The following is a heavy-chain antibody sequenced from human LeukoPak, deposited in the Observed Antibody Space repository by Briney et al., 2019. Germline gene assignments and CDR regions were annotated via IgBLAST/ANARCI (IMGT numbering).Heavy chain of an antibody. CDR1: GFTFSRFW. D-gene: IGHD3-16*01. V-gene: IGHV3-7*01. CDR3: ARDAMRGGDYDY. CDR2: IKEDGSEK. J-gene: IGHJ4*02. Sequence: GGSLRLSCAASGFTFSRFWMSWVRQAPGKGLEWVANIKEDGSEKHYVDSVKGRFTTSRDNAKTSLYLQMNSLRADDTSVYYCARDAMRGGDYDYWGQGTLVTVSS.